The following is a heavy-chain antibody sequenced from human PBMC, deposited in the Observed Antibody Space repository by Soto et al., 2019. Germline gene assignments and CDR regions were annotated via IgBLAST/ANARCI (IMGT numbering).Heavy chain of an antibody. V-gene: IGHV1-18*01. Sequence: ASVKVSCKASGYTFTSYGISWVRQAPGQGLEWMGWISAYNGNTNYAQKLQGRVTMTTDTSTSTAYMELRSLRSDDTAVYYCARSKYQLTPYTYMDARGKGNTLTVSS. J-gene: IGHJ6*03. CDR2: ISAYNGNT. CDR1: GYTFTSYG. D-gene: IGHD2-2*01. CDR3: ARSKYQLTPYTYMDA.